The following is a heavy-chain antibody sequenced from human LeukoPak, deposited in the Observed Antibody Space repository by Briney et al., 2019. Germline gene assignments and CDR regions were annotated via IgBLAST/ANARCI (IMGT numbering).Heavy chain of an antibody. V-gene: IGHV3-21*05. CDR1: GFTFSSYS. CDR2: ISSSSSYI. D-gene: IGHD2-2*01. Sequence: GGFLRLSCAASGFTFSSYSMNWVRQAPGKGLEWVSYISSSSSYIYYADSVKGRFTISRDNAKNSLYLQMNSLRAEDTAVYYCARGGRLPAAILCDYWGQGTLVTVSS. J-gene: IGHJ4*02. CDR3: ARGGRLPAAILCDY.